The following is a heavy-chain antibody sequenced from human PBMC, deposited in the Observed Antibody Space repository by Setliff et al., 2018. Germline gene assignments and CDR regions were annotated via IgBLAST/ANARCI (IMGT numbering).Heavy chain of an antibody. D-gene: IGHD1-26*01. CDR1: GYSISSGYY. CDR2: IYHSGST. CDR3: ARTPVVGATERRAFDI. V-gene: IGHV4-38-2*01. Sequence: PSETLSLTCAVSGYSISSGYYWGWIRQPPGKGLEWIGSIYHSGSTYYNPSLKSRVTISVDTSKNQFSLKLSSVTAADTAVYYCARTPVVGATERRAFDIWGQGTVVTVSS. J-gene: IGHJ3*02.